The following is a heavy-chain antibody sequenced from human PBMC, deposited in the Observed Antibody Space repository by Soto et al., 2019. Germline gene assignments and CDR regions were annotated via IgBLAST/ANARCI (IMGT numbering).Heavy chain of an antibody. Sequence: SLTCAVNCGPFGCFYWTWIRQSPGNVLEWIGEIHHGGSTNYNPSLKSRVTMSLDTSKNQFSLKLTPVTAADTAVYYCARGYRISRVILNPHYFEPWGQRTLVPGPS. CDR2: IHHGGST. CDR1: CGPFGCFY. V-gene: IGHV4-34*01. D-gene: IGHD3-9*01. J-gene: IGHJ5*02. CDR3: ARGYRISRVILNPHYFEP.